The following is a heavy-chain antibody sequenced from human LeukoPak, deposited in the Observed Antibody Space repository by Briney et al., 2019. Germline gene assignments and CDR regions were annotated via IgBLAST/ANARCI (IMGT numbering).Heavy chain of an antibody. V-gene: IGHV4-59*02. CDR2: IYYSGST. CDR3: ARGWASGSYYNY. J-gene: IGHJ4*02. CDR1: GGSVSSYY. D-gene: IGHD1-26*01. Sequence: SETLSLTCTVSGGSVSSYYWNWIRQPPGKGLEWIGYIYYSGSTNYNPSLRRRVTISVDTSKNQFSLKLSSVTAADTAVYYCARGWASGSYYNYWGQGTLVTASS.